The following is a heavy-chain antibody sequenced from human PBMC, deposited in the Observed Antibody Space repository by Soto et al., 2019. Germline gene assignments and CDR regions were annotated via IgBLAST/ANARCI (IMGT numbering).Heavy chain of an antibody. CDR3: TTDRSLWGMLTRHWYGGQSNWFDP. Sequence: EVQLVESGGGLVKPGGSLRLSCAASGFTFSNAWMSWVRQAPGKGLEWVGRIKSKTDGGTTDYAAPVKGRFTISRDDSKNPLYLQMNSLKTEDTAVYYCTTDRSLWGMLTRHWYGGQSNWFDPWGQGTLVTVSS. CDR2: IKSKTDGGTT. CDR1: GFTFSNAW. V-gene: IGHV3-15*01. D-gene: IGHD3-16*01. J-gene: IGHJ5*02.